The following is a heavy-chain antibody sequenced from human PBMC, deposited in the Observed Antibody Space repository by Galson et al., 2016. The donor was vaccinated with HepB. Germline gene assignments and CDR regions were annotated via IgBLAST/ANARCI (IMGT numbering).Heavy chain of an antibody. V-gene: IGHV3-23*01. CDR1: GITFSNYA. CDR3: AKDLSLDMTMLVLISGALDS. Sequence: SLRLSCAVSGITFSNYALNWVRQAPGKGLEWVSVISASSTSTYYAESVKGRFTISRDNSKSTLFLQMDSLRAEDTAVYYCAKDLSLDMTMLVLISGALDSWGQGTLVIVSS. D-gene: IGHD3-9*01. J-gene: IGHJ5*01. CDR2: ISASSTST.